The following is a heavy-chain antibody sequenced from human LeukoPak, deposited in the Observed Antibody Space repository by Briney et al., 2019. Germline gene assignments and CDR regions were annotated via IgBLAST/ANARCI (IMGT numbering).Heavy chain of an antibody. CDR3: AKGSLIAASGTLFDF. J-gene: IGHJ4*02. CDR1: GFTFDDYS. CDR2: LGWNGDII. D-gene: IGHD6-13*01. Sequence: GGSLRLSCAASGFTFDDYSMHWVRQSPGKGLEWLSGLGWNGDIIDYADSVKGRFTISRDNAKNSLYLQMDSLKTEDTAFYYCAKGSLIAASGTLFDFWGQGTRVTVSS. V-gene: IGHV3-9*01.